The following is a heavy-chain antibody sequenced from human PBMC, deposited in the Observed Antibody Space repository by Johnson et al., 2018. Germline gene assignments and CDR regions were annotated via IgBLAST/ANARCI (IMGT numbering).Heavy chain of an antibody. CDR1: GFTFSSDG. J-gene: IGHJ4*02. D-gene: IGHD6-19*01. CDR2: ISNDGSNK. Sequence: VQLVESGGGVVQPGRSLRLSCAASGFTFSSDGMHWVRQAPGKGLEWVAAISNDGSNKYYADSVKGRFTNSRDNFKNTLYLQVNSLRAEDTAVYYGAKDSHYSSGWSGIDYWGQGTLLTVAS. V-gene: IGHV3-30*18. CDR3: AKDSHYSSGWSGIDY.